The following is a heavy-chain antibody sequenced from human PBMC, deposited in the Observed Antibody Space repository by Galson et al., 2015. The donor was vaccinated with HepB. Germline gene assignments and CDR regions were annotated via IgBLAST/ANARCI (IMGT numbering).Heavy chain of an antibody. D-gene: IGHD6-6*01. V-gene: IGHV3-48*02. J-gene: IGHJ4*02. Sequence: SLRLSCAASGFTFSSYSMNWVRQAPGKGLEWVSYSGGSGGATYYADSVKGRFTTSRDNAKNSLYLQMNSLRDEDTAVYYCARDLGTSSAKDYWGQGTLVTVSS. CDR2: SGGSGGAT. CDR1: GFTFSSYS. CDR3: ARDLGTSSAKDY.